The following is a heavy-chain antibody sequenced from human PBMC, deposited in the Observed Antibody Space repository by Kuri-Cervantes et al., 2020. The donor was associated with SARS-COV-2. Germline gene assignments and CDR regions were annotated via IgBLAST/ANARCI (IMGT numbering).Heavy chain of an antibody. CDR2: ISASGGST. CDR3: TRWVRVVPAALINWYFDL. V-gene: IGHV3-23*01. Sequence: GGSLTLSSAASRFNFGSCDMNWVCQAPGKGLEWVSSISASGGSTYYADSVKGRFTISRDNSKNTLYFQMNSLRAEDTAVYYCTRWVRVVPAALINWYFDLWGRGTLVTVS. D-gene: IGHD2-2*01. J-gene: IGHJ2*01. CDR1: RFNFGSCD.